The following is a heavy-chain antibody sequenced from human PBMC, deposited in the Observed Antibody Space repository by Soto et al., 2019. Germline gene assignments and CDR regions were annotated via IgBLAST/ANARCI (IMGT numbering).Heavy chain of an antibody. CDR2: ISAYNGNT. CDR1: GYTFTSYG. Sequence: ASVKVSCKASGYTFTSYGISWVRQAPGQGLEWMGWISAYNGNTNYAQKLQGRVTMTTDTSTSTVYMELSSLRSEDTAVYYCARSYGDSSPYYMDVWGKGTTVTVS. V-gene: IGHV1-18*01. D-gene: IGHD4-17*01. J-gene: IGHJ6*03. CDR3: ARSYGDSSPYYMDV.